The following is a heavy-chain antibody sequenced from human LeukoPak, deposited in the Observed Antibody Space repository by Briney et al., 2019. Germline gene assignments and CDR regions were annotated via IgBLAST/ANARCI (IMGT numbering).Heavy chain of an antibody. CDR2: IYHSGTT. D-gene: IGHD2-15*01. J-gene: IGHJ1*01. CDR3: AQKAPYSPGYSQD. Sequence: SETLSLTCTVSGGSITSYFGTWVRQPPGKGLEWIGYIYHSGTTNYNPSLKSRVTISADTSKSQFSLRLTSVTAADTAVYYCAQKAPYSPGYSQDWGQGTLVTVSS. CDR1: GGSITSYF. V-gene: IGHV4-59*01.